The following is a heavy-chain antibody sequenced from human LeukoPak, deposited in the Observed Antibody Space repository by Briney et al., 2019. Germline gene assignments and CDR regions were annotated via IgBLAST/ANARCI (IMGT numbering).Heavy chain of an antibody. V-gene: IGHV3-23*01. CDR1: GFTFSTYA. Sequence: GGSLRLSCAASGFTFSTYAMSWVRQTPGRGLECVAVISGSGAGTYHADSVKGRFTISRDNSKNTLSLQMNSLRAEDTAVYYCARGTSTYDYWGQGTLVTVSS. CDR3: ARGTSTYDY. J-gene: IGHJ4*02. D-gene: IGHD1-1*01. CDR2: ISGSGAGT.